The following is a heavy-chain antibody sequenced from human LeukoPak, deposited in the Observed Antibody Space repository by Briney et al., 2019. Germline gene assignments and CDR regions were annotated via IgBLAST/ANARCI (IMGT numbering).Heavy chain of an antibody. V-gene: IGHV3-23*01. D-gene: IGHD5-18*01. CDR2: ISGSGDST. Sequence: GGTLRLSCAASGFTFNSYGMSWVRQAPGKGLEWVSSISGSGDSTYYADSVKGRFTISRDNANNTLYLQMNTLRAEDTAVYYCAKRTGKGYGYPDYWGQGTLVTVSS. J-gene: IGHJ4*02. CDR1: GFTFNSYG. CDR3: AKRTGKGYGYPDY.